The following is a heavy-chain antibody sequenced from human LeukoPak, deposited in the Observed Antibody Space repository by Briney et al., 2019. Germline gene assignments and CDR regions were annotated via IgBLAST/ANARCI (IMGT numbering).Heavy chain of an antibody. CDR2: MNPNSGNT. CDR3: ARDPLEWLVLPKAFDI. J-gene: IGHJ3*02. V-gene: IGHV1-8*03. CDR1: GYTFTSYD. Sequence: GASVKVSCKASGYTFTSYDINWVRQATGQGLEWMGWMNPNSGNTGYAQKFQGRVTITRNTSISTAYMELSSLRSDDTAVYYCARDPLEWLVLPKAFDIWGQGAMVTVSS. D-gene: IGHD3-3*01.